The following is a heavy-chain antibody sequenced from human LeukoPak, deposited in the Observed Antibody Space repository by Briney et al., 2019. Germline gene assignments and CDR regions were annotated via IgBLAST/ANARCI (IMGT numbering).Heavy chain of an antibody. J-gene: IGHJ4*02. CDR3: ARVLQGEFDY. CDR1: LVRVSSNSAA. Sequence: SQTLSLTCDISLVRVSSNSAAWHWIRQSPSRGLEWLGRTYYRSKWYNDYAVSVKSRITINPDTSKNQFSLQLNSVTTEDTAVYFCARVLQGEFDYWGQGTLVTVSS. CDR2: TYYRSKWYN. V-gene: IGHV6-1*01. D-gene: IGHD3-10*01.